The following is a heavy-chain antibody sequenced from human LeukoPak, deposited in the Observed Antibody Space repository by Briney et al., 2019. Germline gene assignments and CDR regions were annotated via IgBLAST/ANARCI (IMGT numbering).Heavy chain of an antibody. J-gene: IGHJ4*02. CDR3: ARHPFDLSRGGDLFDY. CDR2: IYYSGST. V-gene: IGHV4-39*01. CDR1: GGSISSSSYY. D-gene: IGHD2-21*02. Sequence: SETLSLTCTVSGGSISSSSYYWGWIRQPPGKGLEWIGSIYYSGSTYYNPSLKSRVTISVDTSKNQFSLKLSSVTAADTAVYYCARHPFDLSRGGDLFDYWGQGTLVTVSS.